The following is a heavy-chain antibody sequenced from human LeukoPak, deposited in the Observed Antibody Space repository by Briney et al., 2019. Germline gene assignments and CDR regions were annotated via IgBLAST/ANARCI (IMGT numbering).Heavy chain of an antibody. Sequence: GGSLRLSCAASGFTFSSYSMNWVRQAPGKGLEWVSSISSSSSYIYYADSVKGRFTISRDNAKNSLYLQMNSLRAEDTALYYCARTPSEWELLSYFDYWGQGTLVTVSS. V-gene: IGHV3-21*04. CDR1: GFTFSSYS. CDR2: ISSSSSYI. CDR3: ARTPSEWELLSYFDY. J-gene: IGHJ4*02. D-gene: IGHD1-26*01.